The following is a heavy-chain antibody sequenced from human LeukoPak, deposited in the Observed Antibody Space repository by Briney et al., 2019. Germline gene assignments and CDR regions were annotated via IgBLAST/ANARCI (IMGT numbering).Heavy chain of an antibody. V-gene: IGHV3-23*01. J-gene: IGHJ6*02. CDR1: GFTFSSSA. Sequence: PGGSLRLSCAASGFTFSSSAMSWVRQAPGKGLEWVSAISGSGGSTYYADSVKGRFTISRDNSKKTLYLQMNSLRAEDTAVYYCAKEAVAGRDYYYGMDVWGQGTTVTVSS. D-gene: IGHD6-19*01. CDR2: ISGSGGST. CDR3: AKEAVAGRDYYYGMDV.